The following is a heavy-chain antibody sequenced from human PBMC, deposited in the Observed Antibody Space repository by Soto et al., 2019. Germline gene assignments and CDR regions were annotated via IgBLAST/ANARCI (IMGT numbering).Heavy chain of an antibody. D-gene: IGHD3-10*01. V-gene: IGHV4-30-2*01. CDR3: ASRGSLFDY. CDR1: GGSISSGGYS. CDR2: IYHSGST. J-gene: IGHJ4*02. Sequence: SETLSLTCAVSGGSISSGGYSLSWIRQPPGKGLEWIGYIYHSGSTYYNPSLKSRVTISVDRSKNQFSLKLSSVTAADTAVYYCASRGSLFDYWGQGTLVTVS.